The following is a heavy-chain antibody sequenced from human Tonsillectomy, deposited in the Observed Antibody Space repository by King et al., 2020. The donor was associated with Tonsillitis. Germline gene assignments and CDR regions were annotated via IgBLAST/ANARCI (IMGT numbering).Heavy chain of an antibody. CDR1: GFTFSSYG. Sequence: VQLVESGGGVVQPGRSLRLSCAASGFTFSSYGMHWVRQAPGKGLEWVAVISYDGSNKYYADSVKGRFTISRDNSKNTLYLQMNSLRAEDTAVYYCAKAQTYSDDAFGIWGQGTMVTVSS. D-gene: IGHD2-15*01. CDR3: AKAQTYSDDAFGI. J-gene: IGHJ3*02. V-gene: IGHV3-30*18. CDR2: ISYDGSNK.